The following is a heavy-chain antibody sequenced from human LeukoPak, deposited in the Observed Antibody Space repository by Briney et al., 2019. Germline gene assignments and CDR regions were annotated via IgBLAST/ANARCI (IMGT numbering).Heavy chain of an antibody. CDR1: GGSISSSSYY. D-gene: IGHD4/OR15-4a*01. CDR3: ASYAGADGARTYDY. CDR2: IYHTGST. Sequence: PSETLSLTCTVSGGSISSSSYYWGWIRQPPGKGLEWIGSIYHTGSTYYNPSLKSRVTISLDTSKNQFSLKLSFLTAADTAVYYCASYAGADGARTYDYWGQGNLVTVSS. J-gene: IGHJ4*02. V-gene: IGHV4-39*01.